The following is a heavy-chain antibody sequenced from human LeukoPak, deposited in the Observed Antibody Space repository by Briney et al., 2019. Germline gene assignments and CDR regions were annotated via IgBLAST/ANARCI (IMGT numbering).Heavy chain of an antibody. CDR2: IYHSGST. CDR3: ARSITGTDDDDDY. CDR1: GGSISSSNW. V-gene: IGHV4-4*02. Sequence: SETLSLTCAVSGGSISSSNWWSRVRQPPGKGLEWIGEIYHSGSTNYNPSLKSRVTISVDKSKNQFSLKLSSVTAADTAVYYCARSITGTDDDDDYWGQGTLVTVSS. J-gene: IGHJ4*02. D-gene: IGHD1-20*01.